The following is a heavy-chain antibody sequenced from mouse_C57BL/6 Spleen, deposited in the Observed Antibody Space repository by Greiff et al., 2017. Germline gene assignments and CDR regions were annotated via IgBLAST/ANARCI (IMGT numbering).Heavy chain of an antibody. CDR3: AIDNWAVAY. V-gene: IGHV1-64*01. J-gene: IGHJ3*01. CDR2: IHPNSGST. CDR1: GYTFTSYW. D-gene: IGHD4-1*02. Sequence: VQLQQPGAELVKPGASVKLSCKASGYTFTSYWMHWVKQRPGQGLEWIGMIHPNSGSTNYNEKFKSKATLTVDKSSSTAYMELRSLTSEAAAVYCCAIDNWAVAYWGQGTLVTVSA.